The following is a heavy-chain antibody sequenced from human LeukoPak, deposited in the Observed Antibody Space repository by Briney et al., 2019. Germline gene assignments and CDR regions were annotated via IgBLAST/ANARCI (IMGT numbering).Heavy chain of an antibody. CDR2: ISHDGSNK. V-gene: IGHV3-30*04. CDR3: AKGDKMLTWRRTYNRFDP. CDR1: GFIFSSYA. Sequence: PGGSLRLSCAASGFIFSSYAMHWVRQAPGKGLEWVAVISHDGSNKYYADSVKGRFTISRDNAKNSLYLQMNSLRAEDTAVYYCAKGDKMLTWRRTYNRFDPWGQGTLVTVSS. D-gene: IGHD3-16*01. J-gene: IGHJ5*02.